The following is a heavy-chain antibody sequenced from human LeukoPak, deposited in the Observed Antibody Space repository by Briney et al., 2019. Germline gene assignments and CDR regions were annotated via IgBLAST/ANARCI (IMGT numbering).Heavy chain of an antibody. V-gene: IGHV4-30-2*01. CDR2: IYHSGST. D-gene: IGHD5-12*01. J-gene: IGHJ4*02. CDR3: ARGGGSGYELLAY. Sequence: PSQTLSLTCAVSGGSISSGGYSWSWIRQPPGKGLEWIGYIYHSGSTYYNPSLKSRVTISVDRSKNQFSLKLSSVTAADTAVYYCARGGGSGYELLAYWGQGTLVTVSS. CDR1: GGSISSGGYS.